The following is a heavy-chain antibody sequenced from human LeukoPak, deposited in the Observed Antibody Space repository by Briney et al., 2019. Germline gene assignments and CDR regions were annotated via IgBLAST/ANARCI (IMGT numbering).Heavy chain of an antibody. CDR1: GGSISSYY. CDR3: ARHAYDSSGYYVVPDY. J-gene: IGHJ4*02. CDR2: IYHSGST. Sequence: SETLSLTCTVSGGSISSYYWSWIRQPPGKGLEWIGYIYHSGSTYYNPSLKSRVTISVDTSKNQFSLKLSSVTVADTAVYYCARHAYDSSGYYVVPDYWGQGTLVTVSS. V-gene: IGHV4-59*08. D-gene: IGHD3-22*01.